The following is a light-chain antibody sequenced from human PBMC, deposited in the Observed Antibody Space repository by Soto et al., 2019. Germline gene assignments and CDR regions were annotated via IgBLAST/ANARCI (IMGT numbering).Light chain of an antibody. J-gene: IGKJ2*01. CDR3: QQYGSSPYT. Sequence: EIVLTQSPGTLSLSPGERATLSCRASQSVSSSYLAGYQQKPCQAPRLLIYGASSRATGIQDRFSGSGSGTDFTLTNSRLEPEDFAVYYCQQYGSSPYTFGQGTKLEIK. CDR2: GAS. CDR1: QSVSSSY. V-gene: IGKV3-20*01.